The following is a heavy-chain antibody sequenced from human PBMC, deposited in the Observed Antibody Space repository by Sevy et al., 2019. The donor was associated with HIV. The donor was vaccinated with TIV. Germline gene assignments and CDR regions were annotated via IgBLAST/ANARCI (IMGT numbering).Heavy chain of an antibody. Sequence: SETLSLTCTVSTDSVSSSSYEWAWIRQPPGKGLEWIGNIHYSGSTSYNPSLNSRLPISVDTSKDQYSLYLTSALKLTSVTAADTAVYYCARYYGSNFDYWGQGTLVTVSS. CDR2: IHYSGST. J-gene: IGHJ4*02. D-gene: IGHD3-16*01. CDR3: ARYYGSNFDY. V-gene: IGHV4-39*01. CDR1: TDSVSSSSYE.